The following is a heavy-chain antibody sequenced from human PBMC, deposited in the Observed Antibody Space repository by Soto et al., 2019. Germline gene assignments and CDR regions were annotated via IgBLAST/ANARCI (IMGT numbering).Heavy chain of an antibody. CDR3: ARAPPGPSPRWVL. J-gene: IGHJ6*02. CDR1: GGSISSGGYS. CDR2: IYPTGTT. V-gene: IGHV4-30-2*06. Sequence: QLQLRESGSGLVKPSETLSLTCTVSGGSISSGGYSWSWIRQSPEKALEWLGCIYPTGTTYYHPSLTSRVTISVDTSRNQFSLNLTSVTAADTAVYFCARAPPGPSPRWVLWGQGTTVTVSS. D-gene: IGHD3-10*01.